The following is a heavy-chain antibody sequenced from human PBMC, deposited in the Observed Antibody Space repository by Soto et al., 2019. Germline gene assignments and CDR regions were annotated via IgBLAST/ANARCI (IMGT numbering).Heavy chain of an antibody. CDR1: GDSISSDKW. J-gene: IGHJ4*02. CDR2: IYHSGRT. Sequence: QVQLQESGPGLVKPSGTLSLTCAVSGDSISSDKWWSWVRQPPGKGLEWIGEIYHSGRTNCNPSRNSRVTISVEKPKNQFSLELSSMTAADTAVYSCARGCDGKFDYWGQGSLVTVSS. CDR3: ARGCDGKFDY. V-gene: IGHV4-4*02. D-gene: IGHD2-21*01.